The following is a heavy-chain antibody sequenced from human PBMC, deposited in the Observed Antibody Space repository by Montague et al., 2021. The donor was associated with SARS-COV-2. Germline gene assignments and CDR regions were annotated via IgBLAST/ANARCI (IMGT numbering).Heavy chain of an antibody. CDR3: ARRTYDILTGYDYGMDV. CDR1: WFSLSTSGMC. CDR2: LDWDDDK. Sequence: PALVKPTQTLTLTCTFSWFSLSTSGMCVSWIRQPPGKALEWLARLDWDDDKYYSTSLKTRLTISKDTSKNQVVLTMTNMDPVDTATYYCARRTYDILTGYDYGMDVWGQGTTVTVSS. D-gene: IGHD3-9*01. J-gene: IGHJ6*02. V-gene: IGHV2-70*11.